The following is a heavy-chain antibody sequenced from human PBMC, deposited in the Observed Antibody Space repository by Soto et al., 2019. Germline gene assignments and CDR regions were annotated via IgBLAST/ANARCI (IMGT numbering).Heavy chain of an antibody. V-gene: IGHV3-33*01. CDR2: IWYDGSNK. D-gene: IGHD3-10*01. Sequence: GGSLRLSCAASGFTFSSYGMHWVRQAPGKGLEWVAVIWYDGSNKYYADSVKGRLTISRDNSKNTLYLQMNSLRAEDTAVYYCARDWYGSGSYGFDYWGQGTLVTISS. CDR1: GFTFSSYG. CDR3: ARDWYGSGSYGFDY. J-gene: IGHJ4*02.